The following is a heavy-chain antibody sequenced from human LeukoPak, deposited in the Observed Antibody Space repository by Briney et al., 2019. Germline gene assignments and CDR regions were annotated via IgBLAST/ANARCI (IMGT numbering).Heavy chain of an antibody. Sequence: PGGSLRLSCAASGFTFSSYAMSWVRQAPGKGLEWVSAISGSGGSTYYADSVKGRFTISRDNSKNTLYLQMNSLRAEDTAVYYCAKDQGIVGATTYDYWGQGTLVTVSS. CDR3: AKDQGIVGATTYDY. CDR1: GFTFSSYA. CDR2: ISGSGGST. J-gene: IGHJ4*02. D-gene: IGHD1-26*01. V-gene: IGHV3-23*01.